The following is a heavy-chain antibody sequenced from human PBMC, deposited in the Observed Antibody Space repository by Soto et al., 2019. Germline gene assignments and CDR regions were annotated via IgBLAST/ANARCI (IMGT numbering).Heavy chain of an antibody. CDR3: AKDRTRIGGGSRLYYYGMDV. J-gene: IGHJ6*02. CDR2: VDDSGST. CDR1: GASISGNY. Sequence: QVQLQESGPGLVKPSGTLSLTCAVSGASISGNYWSWIRQPPGKGLEWIGFVDDSGSTNYNPSIQSRVILSVETSKNEFSLKLRSVTAADTAVYYCAKDRTRIGGGSRLYYYGMDVWGQGTTVTVSS. D-gene: IGHD2-2*01. V-gene: IGHV4-59*01.